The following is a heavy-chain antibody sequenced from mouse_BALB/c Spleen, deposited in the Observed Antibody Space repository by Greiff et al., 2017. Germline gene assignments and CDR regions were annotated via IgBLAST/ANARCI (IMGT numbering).Heavy chain of an antibody. D-gene: IGHD2-14*01. Sequence: EVQLVESGPGLVKPSQSLSLTCSVTGYSITSGYYWNWIRQFPGNKLEWMGYISYDGSNNYNPSLKNRISITRDTSKNQFFLKLNSVTTEDTATYYCARVLYRYDGPFDYWGQGTTLTVSS. V-gene: IGHV3-6*02. CDR3: ARVLYRYDGPFDY. J-gene: IGHJ2*01. CDR1: GYSITSGYY. CDR2: ISYDGSN.